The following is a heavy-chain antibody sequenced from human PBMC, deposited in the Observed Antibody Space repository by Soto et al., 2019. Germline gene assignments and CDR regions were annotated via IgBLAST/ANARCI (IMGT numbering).Heavy chain of an antibody. V-gene: IGHV1-18*01. J-gene: IGHJ4*02. Sequence: VQLVQSGAEVKKPGASVKVSCKTSGYTFTSYHISRVRQAPGQGIEWLRWISAYSTNTNYAQKFQGRVTLTTDTFTTTAYMELRSLRSEDTAVYYCARDTPPTAYWGQGTMVTASS. CDR3: ARDTPPTAY. CDR2: ISAYSTNT. CDR1: GYTFTSYH.